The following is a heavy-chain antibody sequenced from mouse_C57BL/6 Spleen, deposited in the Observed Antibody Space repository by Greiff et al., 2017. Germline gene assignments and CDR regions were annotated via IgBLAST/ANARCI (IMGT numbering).Heavy chain of an antibody. Sequence: QVQLQQSGAELAKPGASVKLSCKASGYTFTSYWMHWVKQRPGKGLEWIGQIYPGDGDTNYNGKFKGKATLTADKSSSTAYMQLSSLTSEDSAVYFCARKGSSSYFDYWGQGTTLTVSS. D-gene: IGHD1-1*01. J-gene: IGHJ2*01. CDR2: IYPGDGDT. CDR1: GYTFTSYW. CDR3: ARKGSSSYFDY. V-gene: IGHV1-80*01.